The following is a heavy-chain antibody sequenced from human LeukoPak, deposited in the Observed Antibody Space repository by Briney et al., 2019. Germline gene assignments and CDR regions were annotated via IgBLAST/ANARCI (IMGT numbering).Heavy chain of an antibody. V-gene: IGHV4-4*07. CDR2: IYSSGST. Sequence: SETLSLTCTVSGGPISSYSWSWIRQPAGKGLEWIGRIYSSGSTNYNPSLKSRVTISVDTSKNQFSLKLSSVTAADTAVYYCAYGSGRSRAFDIWGQGTMVTVSS. CDR3: AYGSGRSRAFDI. CDR1: GGPISSYS. D-gene: IGHD3-10*01. J-gene: IGHJ3*02.